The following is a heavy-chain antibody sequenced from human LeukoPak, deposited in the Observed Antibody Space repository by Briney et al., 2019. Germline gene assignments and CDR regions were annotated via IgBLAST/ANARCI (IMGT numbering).Heavy chain of an antibody. D-gene: IGHD3/OR15-3a*01. Sequence: SETLSLTCAVYGGSFSGYYWSWIRQPPGKGLEWIGEINHSGSTNYNPSLKSRVTISVDTSKNQFSLKLSSVTAADTAVYYCARGSKDFWTVYYYYYMDVWGKGTTVTVSS. CDR2: INHSGST. V-gene: IGHV4-34*01. J-gene: IGHJ6*03. CDR3: ARGSKDFWTVYYYYYMDV. CDR1: GGSFSGYY.